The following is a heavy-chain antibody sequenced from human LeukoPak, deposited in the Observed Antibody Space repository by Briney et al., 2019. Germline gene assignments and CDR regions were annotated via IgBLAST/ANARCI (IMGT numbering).Heavy chain of an antibody. D-gene: IGHD2-2*01. Sequence: ASVKVSCKASGYTFTSYGISWVRQAPGQGLEWMGWISAYNGNTNYAQKLQGRVTMTIDTSTSTAYMELRSLRSDDTAVYYCARESCSTSCYGMDVWGQGTTVTVSS. J-gene: IGHJ6*02. CDR1: GYTFTSYG. V-gene: IGHV1-18*01. CDR3: ARESCSTSCYGMDV. CDR2: ISAYNGNT.